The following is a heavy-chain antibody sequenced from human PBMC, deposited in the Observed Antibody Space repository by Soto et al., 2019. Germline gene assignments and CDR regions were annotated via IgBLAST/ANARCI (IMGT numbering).Heavy chain of an antibody. D-gene: IGHD4-4*01. J-gene: IGHJ5*02. CDR2: IYHSGST. CDR3: ARGGTRGPVTTFSSWFDP. Sequence: QLQLQESGSGLVKPSQTLSLTCAVSGGSISSGGYSWSWIRQPPGKGLEWIGYIYHSGSTYYNPSLKSRVTISVDRSKNQFSLKLSSVTAADTAVYYCARGGTRGPVTTFSSWFDPWGQGTLVTVSS. V-gene: IGHV4-30-2*01. CDR1: GGSISSGGYS.